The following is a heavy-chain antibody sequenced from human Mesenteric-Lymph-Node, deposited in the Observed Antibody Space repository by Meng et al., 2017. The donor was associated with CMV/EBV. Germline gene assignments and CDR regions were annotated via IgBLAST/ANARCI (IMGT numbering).Heavy chain of an antibody. CDR1: GGSVSSGSYY. Sequence: GSLRLSCTVSGGSVSSGSYYWSWIRQPPGKGLEWIGYIYYSGSTNYNPSLKSRVTISVDTSKNQFSLKLSSVTAADTAVYYCARDEGYCSSTSCSRWFDPWGQGTLVTVSS. J-gene: IGHJ5*02. V-gene: IGHV4-61*01. D-gene: IGHD2-2*01. CDR3: ARDEGYCSSTSCSRWFDP. CDR2: IYYSGST.